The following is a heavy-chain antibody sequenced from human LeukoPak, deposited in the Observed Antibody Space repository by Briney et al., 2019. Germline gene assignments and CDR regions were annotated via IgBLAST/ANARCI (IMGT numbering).Heavy chain of an antibody. D-gene: IGHD3-22*01. CDR2: ISSGSNYI. V-gene: IGHV3-21*01. CDR1: GFTFSSYS. CDR3: ARVVISYYYMDV. J-gene: IGHJ6*03. Sequence: GGSLRLSCAASGFTFSSYSMNWVRQAPGKGLEWVSSISSGSNYIDYADSVKGRFTISRDNARNSLYLQMNSLRVEDTAVYYCARVVISYYYMDVWGKGTTVTVSS.